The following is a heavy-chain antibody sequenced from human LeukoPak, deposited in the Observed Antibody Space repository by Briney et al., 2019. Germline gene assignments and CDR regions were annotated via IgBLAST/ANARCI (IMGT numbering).Heavy chain of an antibody. Sequence: SETLSLTCTVSGGSISSYYWSWIRQPAGKGLEWIGRIYTSGSTNYNPSLKSRVTMSVDTSKNQFPLKLSSVTAADTAVYYCARAPSGYGYYYYYGMDVWGQGATVTVSS. CDR1: GGSISSYY. CDR3: ARAPSGYGYYYYYGMDV. D-gene: IGHD5-12*01. J-gene: IGHJ6*02. V-gene: IGHV4-4*07. CDR2: IYTSGST.